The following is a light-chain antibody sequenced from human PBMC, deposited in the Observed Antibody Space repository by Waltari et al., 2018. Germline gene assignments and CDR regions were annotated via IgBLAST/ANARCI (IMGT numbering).Light chain of an antibody. J-gene: IGKJ2*01. CDR3: QQYNTWPPMYT. CDR2: GAS. CDR1: QSLSSSY. V-gene: IGKV3-20*01. Sequence: EIVLTQSPDTLSLSPGDRAALSCRASQSLSSSYLAWYQQKPGQAPRLLIYGASSRATGIPDRFSGSGSETDFTLTISRLEPEDFAVYYCQQYNTWPPMYTFGQGTKLEIK.